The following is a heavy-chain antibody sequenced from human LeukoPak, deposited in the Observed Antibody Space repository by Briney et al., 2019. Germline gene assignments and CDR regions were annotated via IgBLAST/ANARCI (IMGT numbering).Heavy chain of an antibody. V-gene: IGHV4-4*02. CDR3: ARSGDGLDC. CDR2: IYHSEST. D-gene: IGHD2-21*01. Sequence: SETLSLTCAVSGDSISGTKWWSWVRQPPGKGLEWIGEIYHSESTNYNPSLKSRVTISVDKSKNQFSLKLSSVTAADTAVYYCARSGDGLDCWGQGALVTVSS. CDR1: GDSISGTKW. J-gene: IGHJ4*02.